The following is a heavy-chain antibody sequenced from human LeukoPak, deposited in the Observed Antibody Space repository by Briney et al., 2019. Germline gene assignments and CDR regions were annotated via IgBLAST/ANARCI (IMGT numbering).Heavy chain of an antibody. Sequence: PGGSLRLSCAASGFTFSSYSMNWVRRAPGKGLEWVSSISPLGNYIYYADSVKGRFTTSRDNAKNSLSLQLNSLRVEDTAVYYCARGHYDVLAASYKWTPDYWGQGTLVTVSS. CDR3: ARGHYDVLAASYKWTPDY. D-gene: IGHD3-9*01. CDR1: GFTFSSYS. V-gene: IGHV3-21*01. J-gene: IGHJ4*02. CDR2: ISPLGNYI.